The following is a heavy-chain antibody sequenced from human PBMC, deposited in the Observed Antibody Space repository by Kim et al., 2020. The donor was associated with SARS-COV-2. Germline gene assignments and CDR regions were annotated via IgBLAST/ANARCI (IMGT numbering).Heavy chain of an antibody. CDR2: ISSNGGST. Sequence: GGSLRLSCSASGFTFSSYAMHWVRQAPGKGLEYVSAISSNGGSTYYADSVKGRFTISRDNSKNTLYLQMSSLRAEDTAVYYCVSGSGSYYYYYYGMDVWGQGTTVTVSS. V-gene: IGHV3-64D*06. D-gene: IGHD3-10*01. CDR1: GFTFSSYA. CDR3: VSGSGSYYYYYYGMDV. J-gene: IGHJ6*02.